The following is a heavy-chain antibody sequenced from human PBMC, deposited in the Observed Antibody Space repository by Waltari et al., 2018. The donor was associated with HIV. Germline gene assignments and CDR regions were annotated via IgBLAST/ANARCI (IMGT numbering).Heavy chain of an antibody. CDR1: GFTVRSLG. V-gene: IGHV3-74*01. D-gene: IGHD3-16*01. J-gene: IGHJ4*02. Sequence: EVQLVESGGDLVQPGVSLRLSCSASGFTVRSLGMHWVRQAPGKGLVWVSRINSDGSSTNYADSVKGRFTISRDNAKNTVYLQMNSLRAEDTALYYCASLYNYVWGSPPPFDYWGQGTLVTVSS. CDR2: INSDGSST. CDR3: ASLYNYVWGSPPPFDY.